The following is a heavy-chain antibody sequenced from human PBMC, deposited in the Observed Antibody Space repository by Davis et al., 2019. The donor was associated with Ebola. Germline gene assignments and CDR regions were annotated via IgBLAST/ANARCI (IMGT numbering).Heavy chain of an antibody. CDR3: ARDEDY. CDR1: GYTFTSYG. V-gene: IGHV1-3*01. Sequence: ASVKVSCKASGYTFTSYGISWVRQAPGQSLEWMGWINAGNGDTKYSQKFQGRVTITRDTSASTIYMELSNLRSEDTAVYYCARDEDYWGQGTLVTVSS. D-gene: IGHD2-15*01. J-gene: IGHJ4*02. CDR2: INAGNGDT.